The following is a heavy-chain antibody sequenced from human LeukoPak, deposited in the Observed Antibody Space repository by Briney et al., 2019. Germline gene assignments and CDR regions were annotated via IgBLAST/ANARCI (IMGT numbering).Heavy chain of an antibody. CDR3: ARDSSGYRRFDF. Sequence: PGRSLRLSCGASGFTFKNHSMNWVRQAPGRGLEWVSFISSSGGTIYYADSVKGRFTISRDNVNNSLHLLMNSLRADDTAVYHCARDSSGYRRFDFWGQGTLVAVSS. CDR2: ISSSGGTI. D-gene: IGHD3-22*01. CDR1: GFTFKNHS. V-gene: IGHV3-48*01. J-gene: IGHJ4*02.